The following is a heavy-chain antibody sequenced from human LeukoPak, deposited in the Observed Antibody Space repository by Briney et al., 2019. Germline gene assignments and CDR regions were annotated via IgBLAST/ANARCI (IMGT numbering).Heavy chain of an antibody. Sequence: PGGSLRLSCGASGFTFYGYAMNWVRQAPGKGLEWVAHINPDGRDAYYVDSVKGRFTISRDNAQNSMYLQMNSLRVEDTAVYYCTSWGDTTAEYFQRWGQGTLVTVSS. CDR3: TSWGDTTAEYFQR. CDR2: INPDGRDA. J-gene: IGHJ1*01. V-gene: IGHV3-7*01. D-gene: IGHD2-21*02. CDR1: GFTFYGYA.